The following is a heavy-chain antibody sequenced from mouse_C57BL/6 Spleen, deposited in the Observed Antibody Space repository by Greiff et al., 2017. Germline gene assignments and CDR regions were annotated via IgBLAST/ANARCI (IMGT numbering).Heavy chain of an antibody. CDR2: IYPRRGNT. Sequence: QVQLQQSGAELARPGASVKLSCKASGYTFTSYGISWVKQRTGQGLEWIGEIYPRRGNTYYNEKFKGKATLTADKSSSTAYMELRSLTSEDSAVYFCARGDGNYPSYWGQGTTLTVSS. V-gene: IGHV1-81*01. J-gene: IGHJ2*01. D-gene: IGHD2-1*01. CDR1: GYTFTSYG. CDR3: ARGDGNYPSY.